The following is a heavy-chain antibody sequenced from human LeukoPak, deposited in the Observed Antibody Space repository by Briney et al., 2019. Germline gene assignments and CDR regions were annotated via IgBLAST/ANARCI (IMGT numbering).Heavy chain of an antibody. CDR2: INPSGGST. D-gene: IGHD3-10*01. CDR3: AKSNGYGLVDI. J-gene: IGHJ3*02. V-gene: IGHV1-46*01. Sequence: ASVKVSCKASGYTFASYYMHWVRQAPGQGLEWMGIINPSGGSTSYAQKFQGRVTMTRDTSTSTVYMELSSLRSEDTAVYYCAKSNGYGLVDIWGQGTMVTVSS. CDR1: GYTFASYY.